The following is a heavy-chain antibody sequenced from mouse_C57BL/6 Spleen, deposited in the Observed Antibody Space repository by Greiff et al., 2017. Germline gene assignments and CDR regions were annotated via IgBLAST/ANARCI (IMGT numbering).Heavy chain of an antibody. CDR1: GYTFTDYE. D-gene: IGHD1-1*01. V-gene: IGHV1-15*01. Sequence: QVHVKQSGAELVRPGASVTLSCKASGYTFTDYEMHWVKQTPVHGLEWIGAIDPETGGTAYNQKFKGKAILTADKSSSTAYMELRSLTSEDSAVYYCTNGRYFDYWGQGTTLTVSS. CDR2: IDPETGGT. J-gene: IGHJ2*01. CDR3: TNGRYFDY.